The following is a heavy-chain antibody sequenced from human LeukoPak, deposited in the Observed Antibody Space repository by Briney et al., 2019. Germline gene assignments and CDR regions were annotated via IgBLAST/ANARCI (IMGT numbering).Heavy chain of an antibody. V-gene: IGHV3-11*04. D-gene: IGHD3-16*01. Sequence: PGGSLRLSCAASGFTFSDYYMSWIRQAPGEGLEWVATIKGIGPTTYYADSLKGRFTISRDNAKNSLFIQIGSLRADDTAIYYCARAGELRYMDVWGKGTAVTVSS. CDR2: IKGIGPTT. CDR1: GFTFSDYY. J-gene: IGHJ6*03. CDR3: ARAGELRYMDV.